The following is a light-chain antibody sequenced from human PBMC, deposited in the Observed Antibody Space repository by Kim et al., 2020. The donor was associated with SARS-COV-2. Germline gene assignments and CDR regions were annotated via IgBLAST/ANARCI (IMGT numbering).Light chain of an antibody. CDR1: QNVNNNY. V-gene: IGKV3-20*01. J-gene: IGKJ2*01. Sequence: PGESATLSCRASQNVNNNYLAWFQQKPGQAPRLLIYGASGRAPGIPDRFSGSGFGAEFTLSISRVEPEDFAVYYCQQYASAPDAFGQGTKLE. CDR2: GAS. CDR3: QQYASAPDA.